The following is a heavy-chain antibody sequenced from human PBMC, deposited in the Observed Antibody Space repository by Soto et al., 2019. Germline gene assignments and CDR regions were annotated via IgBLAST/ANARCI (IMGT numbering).Heavy chain of an antibody. Sequence: EVQLVESGGGLVQPGGSLRLSCAASGFTLSTYWMNWVRQVPGKGLVWVSRISSGGTYTNYGDSVKGRFTISRDSARNTLFLQMNYLTGEDTAVYYCARTFVDGMAGFGPWGQGTLVTVSS. CDR3: ARTFVDGMAGFGP. V-gene: IGHV3-74*01. J-gene: IGHJ5*02. CDR1: GFTLSTYW. D-gene: IGHD2-15*01. CDR2: ISSGGTYT.